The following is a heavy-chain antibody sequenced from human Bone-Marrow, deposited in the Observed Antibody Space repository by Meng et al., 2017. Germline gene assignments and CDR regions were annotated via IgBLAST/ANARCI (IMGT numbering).Heavy chain of an antibody. CDR3: AKAIVIGELFRAPYYFDY. Sequence: GESLKISCAASGFTFSSYALSWVRQAPGKGLEWVSAISGRGESTYYADSVKGRFTISKENSKNTLYLQMNSLRAEDTAIYYCAKAIVIGELFRAPYYFDYWGQGTLVTVSS. D-gene: IGHD3-10*01. CDR1: GFTFSSYA. V-gene: IGHV3-23*01. J-gene: IGHJ4*02. CDR2: ISGRGEST.